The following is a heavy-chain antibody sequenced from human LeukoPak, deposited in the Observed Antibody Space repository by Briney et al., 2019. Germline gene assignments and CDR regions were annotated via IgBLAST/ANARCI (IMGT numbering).Heavy chain of an antibody. V-gene: IGHV3-23*01. Sequence: GGSLRLSRAASGVSFSSYTMMWVRQAPGKGLEWVSAISGGGGATNYADSVKGRFTISRDNAKNTLYLQMDSLRVEDTAVYYCARGSHCGGDCYSLFESWGQGTLATVSS. D-gene: IGHD2-21*02. CDR3: ARGSHCGGDCYSLFES. J-gene: IGHJ1*01. CDR1: GVSFSSYT. CDR2: ISGGGGAT.